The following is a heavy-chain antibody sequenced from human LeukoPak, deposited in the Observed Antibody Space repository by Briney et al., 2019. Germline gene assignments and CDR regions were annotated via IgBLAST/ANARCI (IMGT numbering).Heavy chain of an antibody. D-gene: IGHD3-22*01. CDR1: GFTFSSYS. J-gene: IGHJ4*02. V-gene: IGHV3-48*01. CDR2: ISSSSSTI. Sequence: PGGSLRLSCAASGFTFSSYSMNWVRQAPGKGLEWVSYISSSSSTIYYADSVKGRFTISRDNAKNSLYLQMYSLRAEDTAVYYCARDRYYDSSGYYAQWGQGTLVTVSS. CDR3: ARDRYYDSSGYYAQ.